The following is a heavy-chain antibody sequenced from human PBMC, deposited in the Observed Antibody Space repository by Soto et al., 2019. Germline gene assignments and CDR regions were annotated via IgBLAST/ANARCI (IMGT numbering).Heavy chain of an antibody. D-gene: IGHD3-10*01. J-gene: IGHJ6*02. Sequence: ASVKVSCKASGYTFTSYGISWVRQAPGQGLEWMGWISAYNGNTNYAQKLQGRVTMTSDTSTSTAYMELRSLRSDDTAVYYCARGPQRGWFGEGYYYYGMDVWGQGTTVTVSS. V-gene: IGHV1-18*01. CDR1: GYTFTSYG. CDR3: ARGPQRGWFGEGYYYYGMDV. CDR2: ISAYNGNT.